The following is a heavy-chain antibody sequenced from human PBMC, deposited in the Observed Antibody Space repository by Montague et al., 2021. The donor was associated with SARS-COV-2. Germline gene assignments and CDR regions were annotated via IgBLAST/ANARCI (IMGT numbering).Heavy chain of an antibody. J-gene: IGHJ4*02. CDR1: GGSISSYY. Sequence: SETLSLTCTVSGGSISSYYWSWIRQPPGKGLEWIGYIYYSGSTNYNPSLKSRVTISVDTSKNQFSLKLSSVTAADTAVCYCARGREYSSSAGFDYWGQGTLVTVSS. D-gene: IGHD6-6*01. CDR3: ARGREYSSSAGFDY. CDR2: IYYSGST. V-gene: IGHV4-59*01.